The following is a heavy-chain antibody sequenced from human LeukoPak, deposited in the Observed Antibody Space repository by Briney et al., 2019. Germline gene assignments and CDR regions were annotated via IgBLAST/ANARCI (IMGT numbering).Heavy chain of an antibody. CDR3: ARWRSASSSDWYVLDH. CDR2: IWYDGSNK. D-gene: IGHD3-9*01. Sequence: PGGSLRLSCAASGFAFSSYGVHYGVHWVRQAPGKGLERVALIWYDGSNKYFADSVKGRFTISRDNSKNTVYLHMNSLRVEDTAVYYCARWRSASSSDWYVLDHWGQGTLVTVSS. J-gene: IGHJ4*02. CDR1: GFAFSSYG. V-gene: IGHV3-33*01.